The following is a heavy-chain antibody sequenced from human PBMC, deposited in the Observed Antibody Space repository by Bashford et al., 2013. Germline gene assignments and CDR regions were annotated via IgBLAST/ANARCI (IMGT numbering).Heavy chain of an antibody. CDR1: GGSISTPTYY. CDR2: IYYSGTT. Sequence: SETLSLTCTISGGSISTPTYYWGWIRQPPGQGLEWIGTIYYSGTTYYNPSLKSRVTISIYTSKNQFSLRLSSVTAADTAVYYCARASRSFEDSSGFYSHWFDPWGQGTLVTVSS. CDR3: ARASRSFEDSSGFYSHWFDP. J-gene: IGHJ5*02. V-gene: IGHV4-39*01. D-gene: IGHD3-22*01.